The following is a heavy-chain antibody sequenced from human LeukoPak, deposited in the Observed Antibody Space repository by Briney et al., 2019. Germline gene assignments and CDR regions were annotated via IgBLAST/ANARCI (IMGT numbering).Heavy chain of an antibody. CDR1: GYTFTTYF. CDR3: ARDADGFKRFDY. CDR2: ITPSGDGT. Sequence: ASVKVSCKASGYTFTTYFMHWVRQAPGHGLEWMGLITPSGDGTSYAQKFRGRITMTRDASTTTLYMELTSLTSEDTAVYYCARDADGFKRFDYWGQGSLVTVSS. J-gene: IGHJ4*02. D-gene: IGHD2-2*03. V-gene: IGHV1-46*01.